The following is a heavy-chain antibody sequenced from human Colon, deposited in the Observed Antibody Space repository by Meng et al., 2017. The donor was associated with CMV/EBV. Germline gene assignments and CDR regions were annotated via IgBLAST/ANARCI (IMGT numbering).Heavy chain of an antibody. CDR3: ARSAFGGVIVSPYFDY. J-gene: IGHJ4*02. V-gene: IGHV4-39*07. Sequence: GSLRLSCTVSGGSISSSSYYWGWIRQPPGKGLEWIGSIYYSGSTYYNPSLKSRVTISVDTSKNQFSLKLSSVTAADTAVYYCARSAFGGVIVSPYFDYWGQGTLVTVSS. D-gene: IGHD3-16*02. CDR1: GGSISSSSYY. CDR2: IYYSGST.